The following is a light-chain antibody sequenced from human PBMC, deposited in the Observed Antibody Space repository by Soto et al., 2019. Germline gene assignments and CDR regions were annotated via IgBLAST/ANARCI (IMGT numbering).Light chain of an antibody. J-gene: IGKJ1*01. CDR3: QQYLASPPWT. CDR1: QSVNSGY. CDR2: GTS. V-gene: IGKV3-20*01. Sequence: EIVLTQSPGTLSLSPGERATLSCRASQSVNSGYLAWYQQKPGQAPRLLIYGTSTRAAGIPDRFSGSGSGTDCTLTISRLEPEDFAVYSCQQYLASPPWTFGQGTKVE.